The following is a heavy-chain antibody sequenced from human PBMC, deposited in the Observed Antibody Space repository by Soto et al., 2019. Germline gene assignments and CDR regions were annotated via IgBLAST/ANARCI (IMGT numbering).Heavy chain of an antibody. CDR2: ISYDGGNK. CDR1: GFTFSSYA. J-gene: IGHJ4*02. V-gene: IGHV3-30-3*01. Sequence: GGSLRLSCAASGFTFSSYAMHWVRQAPGKGLEWVAVISYDGGNKYYADSVKGRFTISRDNSQNTLYLQMNGLRAEDTALYYCARDLFYDYVWGSYRAKGFDYWGQGTLVTVSS. D-gene: IGHD3-16*02. CDR3: ARDLFYDYVWGSYRAKGFDY.